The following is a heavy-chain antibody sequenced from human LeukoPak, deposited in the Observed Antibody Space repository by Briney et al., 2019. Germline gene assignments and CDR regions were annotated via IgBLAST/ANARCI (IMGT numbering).Heavy chain of an antibody. D-gene: IGHD4-23*01. CDR3: ARGAYGGNWPDY. V-gene: IGHV3-53*01. Sequence: GGSLRLSCAASEFTVSSNYMSWVRQAPGKGLEWVSVIFSGGSTYYADSVEGRFTISRDNSKNTLYLQMNSLRAEDTAVYYCARGAYGGNWPDYWGQGTLVTVSS. J-gene: IGHJ4*02. CDR2: IFSGGST. CDR1: EFTVSSNY.